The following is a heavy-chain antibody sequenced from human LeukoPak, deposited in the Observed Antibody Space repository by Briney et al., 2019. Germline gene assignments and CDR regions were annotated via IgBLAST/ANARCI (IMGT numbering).Heavy chain of an antibody. Sequence: GGSLRLSCAASGFTFSSYGMHWVREAPGKGLEWVAFIRYDGGNKYYADSVKGRFTISRDNSKNTLYLQMNSLRAEDTAVYYCAKDQHYGGKSGADYWGQGTLVTVSS. CDR1: GFTFSSYG. V-gene: IGHV3-30*02. J-gene: IGHJ4*02. D-gene: IGHD4-23*01. CDR3: AKDQHYGGKSGADY. CDR2: IRYDGGNK.